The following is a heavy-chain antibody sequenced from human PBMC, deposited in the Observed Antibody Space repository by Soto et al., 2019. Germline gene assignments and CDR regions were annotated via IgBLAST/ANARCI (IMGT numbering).Heavy chain of an antibody. CDR1: GGSISSHY. CDR3: ARSSCSGGSCYTLDYYYYMDV. J-gene: IGHJ6*03. Sequence: PSETLSLTCTVSGGSISSHYWSWIRQPPGQGLECIGYIYYSGSTNYNPSLKSRVTISVDTSKNQFSLKLSSVTAADTAVYYCARSSCSGGSCYTLDYYYYMDVWGKGTTVTVSS. V-gene: IGHV4-59*11. D-gene: IGHD2-15*01. CDR2: IYYSGST.